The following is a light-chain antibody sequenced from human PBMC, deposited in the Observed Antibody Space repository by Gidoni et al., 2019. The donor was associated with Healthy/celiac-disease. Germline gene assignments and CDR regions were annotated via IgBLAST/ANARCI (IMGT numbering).Light chain of an antibody. CDR3: QQYDNLPLIFT. V-gene: IGKV1-33*01. CDR2: DAS. Sequence: DIQMTQSPSSLSASVGDRVTITCQASQDISNYLNWYQQKPGKAPKLMIYDASNLETGVPSRFSGSGSGTDFTFTISSLQPEDIETYYCQQYDNLPLIFTFGPXTKVDIK. J-gene: IGKJ3*01. CDR1: QDISNY.